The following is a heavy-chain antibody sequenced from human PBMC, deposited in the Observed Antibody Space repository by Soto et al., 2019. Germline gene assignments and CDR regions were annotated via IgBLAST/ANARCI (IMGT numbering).Heavy chain of an antibody. Sequence: PGGSLRLSCAASGFTFSSYAMSWVRQAPGKGLEWVSAVSGGGGNTYYADSVKGRFTISRDNSKNTLYLQMNSLRAEDTAVYYCAKDGCANGVCYTPLGPWGQGTLVTVSS. CDR2: VSGGGGNT. V-gene: IGHV3-23*01. D-gene: IGHD2-8*01. J-gene: IGHJ5*02. CDR1: GFTFSSYA. CDR3: AKDGCANGVCYTPLGP.